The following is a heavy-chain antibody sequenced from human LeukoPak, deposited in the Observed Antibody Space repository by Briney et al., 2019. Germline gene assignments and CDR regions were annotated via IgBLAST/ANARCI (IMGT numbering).Heavy chain of an antibody. D-gene: IGHD3/OR15-3a*01. CDR1: GGSISSSSYY. J-gene: IGHJ3*02. CDR3: AREKWTYPAAFDI. CDR2: IYYSGST. Sequence: SETLSLTCTVSGGSISSSSYYWGWIRQPPGKGLEWIGSIYYSGSTYYNPSLKSRVTISVDTSKNQFSLKLSSVTAADTAVYYCAREKWTYPAAFDIWGQGTMVTVSS. V-gene: IGHV4-39*07.